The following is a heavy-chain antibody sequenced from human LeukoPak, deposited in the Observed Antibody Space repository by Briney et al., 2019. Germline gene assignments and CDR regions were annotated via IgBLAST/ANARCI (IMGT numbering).Heavy chain of an antibody. CDR1: GFTFSNYE. V-gene: IGHV3-21*01. CDR3: ARANDNYYYYYMDV. CDR2: ISSSSSYI. Sequence: GGSLRLSCAASGFTFSNYEMNWVRQAPGKGLEWVSSISSSSSYIYYADSVKGRFTISRDNAKNSLYLQMNSLRAEDTAVYYCARANDNYYYYYMDVWGKGTTVTISS. D-gene: IGHD3-9*01. J-gene: IGHJ6*03.